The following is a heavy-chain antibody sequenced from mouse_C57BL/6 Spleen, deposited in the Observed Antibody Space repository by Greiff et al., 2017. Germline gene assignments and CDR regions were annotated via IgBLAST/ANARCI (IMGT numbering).Heavy chain of an antibody. V-gene: IGHV1-39*01. Sequence: VQLKESGPELVKPGASVKISCKASGYSFTDYNMNWVKQRNGKSLEWIGVINPNYGTTSYNQKFKGKATLTVDQSSSTAYMQLNSLTSEDSADYYCARGDGSLYFDYWGQGTTLTVSS. CDR2: INPNYGTT. D-gene: IGHD1-1*01. J-gene: IGHJ2*01. CDR3: ARGDGSLYFDY. CDR1: GYSFTDYN.